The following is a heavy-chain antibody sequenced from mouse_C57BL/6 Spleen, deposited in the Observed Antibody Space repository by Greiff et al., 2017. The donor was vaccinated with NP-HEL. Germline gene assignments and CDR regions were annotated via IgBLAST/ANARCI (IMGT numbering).Heavy chain of an antibody. J-gene: IGHJ2*01. CDR1: GYSFTSYY. CDR2: IYPGSGNT. D-gene: IGHD1-1*01. Sequence: VQLQQSGPELVKPGASVKISCKASGYSFTSYYIHWVKQRPGQGLEWIGWIYPGSGNTKYNEKFKGKATLTADTSSSTAYMQLSSLTSEDSAVYYCARWVAGSSFDYWGQGTTLTVSS. V-gene: IGHV1-66*01. CDR3: ARWVAGSSFDY.